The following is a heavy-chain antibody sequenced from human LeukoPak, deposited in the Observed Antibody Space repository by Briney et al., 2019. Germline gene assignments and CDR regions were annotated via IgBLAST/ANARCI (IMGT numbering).Heavy chain of an antibody. J-gene: IGHJ4*02. CDR3: ARRPYSTSWYYFDY. V-gene: IGHV3-11*04. D-gene: IGHD6-13*01. CDR2: ISGSGSML. Sequence: GGSLRLSCAASGFTFSDYYMSWVRQAPGKGLEWVSYISGSGSMLHYADSVKGRSTISRDNAKNSLYLQMSTLRAEDTAVYYCARRPYSTSWYYFDYWGQGTLVTVSS. CDR1: GFTFSDYY.